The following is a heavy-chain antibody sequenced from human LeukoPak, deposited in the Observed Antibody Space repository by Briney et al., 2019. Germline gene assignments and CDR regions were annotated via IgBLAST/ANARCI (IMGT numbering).Heavy chain of an antibody. V-gene: IGHV3-21*04. CDR3: ARDAKRWLQSFYLDY. CDR1: GFIFSSYS. J-gene: IGHJ4*02. D-gene: IGHD5-24*01. Sequence: TAGGSLRLSCAASGFIFSSYSLNWVRQAPGKGLEWVSSMSSSGSHIHYADSMKGRFTISRDNAKNSLYLQMNSLRAEDTAVYYCARDAKRWLQSFYLDYWGQGTLVTVSS. CDR2: MSSSGSHI.